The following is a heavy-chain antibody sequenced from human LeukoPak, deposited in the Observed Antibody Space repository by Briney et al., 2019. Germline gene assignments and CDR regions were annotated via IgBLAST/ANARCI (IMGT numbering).Heavy chain of an antibody. Sequence: SETLSLTCTVSGGSISSGGYYWSWIRQHPGKGLEWIGYIYYSGSTYYNPSLKSRVTISVDTSKNQFSLKLSSVTAADTAVYYCARGSWNGDYVDYWGQGTLVTVSS. V-gene: IGHV4-31*03. CDR3: ARGSWNGDYVDY. J-gene: IGHJ4*02. CDR2: IYYSGST. D-gene: IGHD1-1*01. CDR1: GGSISSGGYY.